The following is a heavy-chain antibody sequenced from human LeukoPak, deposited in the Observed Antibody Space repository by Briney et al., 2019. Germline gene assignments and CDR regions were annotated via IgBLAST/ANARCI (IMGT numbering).Heavy chain of an antibody. V-gene: IGHV4-61*02. J-gene: IGHJ4*02. CDR1: GSSISSGSYY. CDR3: ARAVAVATLDY. Sequence: SETLSLTCTVSGSSISSGSYYWSWIRQPAGKGLEWIGRIYTSGSTNYNPSLKSRVTISVDTSKNQFSLKLSSVTAADAAVYYCARAVAVATLDYWGQGTLVTVSS. CDR2: IYTSGST. D-gene: IGHD5-12*01.